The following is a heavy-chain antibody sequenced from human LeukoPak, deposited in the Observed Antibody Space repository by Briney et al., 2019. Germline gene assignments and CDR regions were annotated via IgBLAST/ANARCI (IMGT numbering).Heavy chain of an antibody. Sequence: ASVKVSCKASGYTFTSYDINWVRQATGQGLEWMGWMNPNNGNTGYAQKFQGRVTMTRNTSISTAYMELSSLRSEDTAVYYCARAYSSSWYDWFDPWGQGTLVTVSS. CDR3: ARAYSSSWYDWFDP. CDR1: GYTFTSYD. J-gene: IGHJ5*02. D-gene: IGHD6-13*01. V-gene: IGHV1-8*01. CDR2: MNPNNGNT.